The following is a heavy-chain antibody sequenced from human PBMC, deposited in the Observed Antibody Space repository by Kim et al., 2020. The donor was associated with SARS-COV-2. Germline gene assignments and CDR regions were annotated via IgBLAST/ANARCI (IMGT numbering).Heavy chain of an antibody. D-gene: IGHD1-26*01. J-gene: IGHJ4*02. CDR3: ATLVGASPFDY. V-gene: IGHV4-4*02. Sequence: SETLSLTCGVSGGSISSSNWWSCVRQPPGKGLGGVGEIYQSGYTNYNPSFKSRVTISLDKSNNQFSLKLTSVTAADTAVYYCATLVGASPFDYWGQGALVTVSS. CDR1: GGSISSSNW. CDR2: IYQSGYT.